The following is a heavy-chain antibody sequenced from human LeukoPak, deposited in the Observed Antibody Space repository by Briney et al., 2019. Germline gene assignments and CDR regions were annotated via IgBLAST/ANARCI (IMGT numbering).Heavy chain of an antibody. D-gene: IGHD1-7*01. CDR3: AKVKGRGYNWNYYFDY. CDR2: ISGSGGST. J-gene: IGHJ4*02. CDR1: GFTFSSYA. Sequence: GGSLRLSCAASGFTFSSYAVSWVRQAPGKGLEWVSAISGSGGSTYYADSVKGRFTISRDNSKNTLYLQMNSLRAEDTAVYYRAKVKGRGYNWNYYFDYWGQGTLVTVSS. V-gene: IGHV3-23*01.